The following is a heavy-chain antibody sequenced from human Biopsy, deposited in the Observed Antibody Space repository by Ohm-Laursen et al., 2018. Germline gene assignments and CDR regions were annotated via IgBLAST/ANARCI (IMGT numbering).Heavy chain of an antibody. J-gene: IGHJ6*02. D-gene: IGHD4-23*01. CDR3: ARDTRWSPYGMDV. Sequence: SLRLSCTALDSPSVTIIRWIRQAPGKGLDWVSYISDGGTTIYYADSVKGRFTISRDNAKKSLYLQMNSLRAEDTAVYYCARDTRWSPYGMDVWGQGTTVTVSS. CDR2: ISDGGTTI. V-gene: IGHV3-11*01. CDR1: DSPSVTI.